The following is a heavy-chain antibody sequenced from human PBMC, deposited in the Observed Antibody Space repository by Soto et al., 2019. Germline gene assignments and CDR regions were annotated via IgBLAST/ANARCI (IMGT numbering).Heavy chain of an antibody. D-gene: IGHD3-3*01. CDR3: ARGKIIGP. CDR2: VHYSGTT. Sequence: SETLSLICTVSGGSISTYYWTWIRQPPGKGLEWIGYVHYSGTTNYNPSLKSRVTMSVDTSKNQFSLKLRSVTAADTAVYYCARGKIIGPWGQGTLVTVSS. V-gene: IGHV4-59*01. CDR1: GGSISTYY. J-gene: IGHJ5*02.